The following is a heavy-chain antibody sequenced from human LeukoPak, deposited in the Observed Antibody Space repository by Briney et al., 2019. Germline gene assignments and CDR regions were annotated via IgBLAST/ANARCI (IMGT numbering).Heavy chain of an antibody. D-gene: IGHD3-10*02. CDR3: AKGHGRDGVYPFI. V-gene: IGHV3-9*01. Sequence: PGGSLRLSCVASGFTFDDYGMFWVRQTPGKGLEWVSAISWNSGIIAYADSVKGRFTISRDNAKNSLYLQMNSLRAEDTALYYCAKGHGRDGVYPFIWGQGTMVTVSS. J-gene: IGHJ3*02. CDR2: ISWNSGII. CDR1: GFTFDDYG.